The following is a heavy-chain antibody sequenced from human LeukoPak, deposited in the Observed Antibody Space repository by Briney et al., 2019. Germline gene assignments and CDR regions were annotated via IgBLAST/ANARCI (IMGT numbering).Heavy chain of an antibody. CDR2: ISSSGSTI. D-gene: IGHD6-13*01. V-gene: IGHV3-11*01. Sequence: GALRLSCAASGFPFSDYYMSWIRQAPGKGLEWVSYISSSGSTIYYADSVKGRFTISRDNAKNSLYLQMNSLRAEDTAVYYCALGGRVIAAAGIYVYWGQGTLVTVSS. J-gene: IGHJ4*02. CDR1: GFPFSDYY. CDR3: ALGGRVIAAAGIYVY.